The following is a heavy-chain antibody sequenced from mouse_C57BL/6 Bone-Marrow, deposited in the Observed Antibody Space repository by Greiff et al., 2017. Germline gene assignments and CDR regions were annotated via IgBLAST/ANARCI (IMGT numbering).Heavy chain of an antibody. J-gene: IGHJ3*01. CDR3: TTAAYGYDGVAY. D-gene: IGHD2-2*01. CDR2: IDPENGDT. CDR1: GFNIKDDY. V-gene: IGHV14-4*01. Sequence: VQLQQSGAELVRPGASVKLSCTASGFNIKDDYMHWVKQRPEQGLEWIGWIDPENGDTEYASKFQGKATITADTSSNTAYLQLRSLTSEDTAVYYCTTAAYGYDGVAYWGQGTLVTVSA.